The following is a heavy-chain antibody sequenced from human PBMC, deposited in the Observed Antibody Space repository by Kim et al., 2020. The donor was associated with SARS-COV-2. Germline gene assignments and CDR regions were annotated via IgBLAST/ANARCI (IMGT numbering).Heavy chain of an antibody. CDR2: ISSSTSYI. D-gene: IGHD6-13*01. CDR1: GFIFSSYS. V-gene: IGHV3-21*01. Sequence: GGSLRLSCAASGFIFSSYSMNWVRQAPGKGLEWVSSISSSTSYIHYADSVKGRFTISRDNAKNSLYLEMNSLKAEDTAVYYCARDTAAAGTFFFDYWGQGTLVTVSS. J-gene: IGHJ4*02. CDR3: ARDTAAAGTFFFDY.